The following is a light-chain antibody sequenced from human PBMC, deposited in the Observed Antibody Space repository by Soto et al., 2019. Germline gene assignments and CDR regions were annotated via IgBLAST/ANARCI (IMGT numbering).Light chain of an antibody. CDR1: SSDVGGYNY. Sequence: HSVLTQPASVSGSPGQSITISCTGTSSDVGGYNYVSWYQQHPGKAPKLMIYEVSNRPSGVSNRFSGSKSGNTASLTISGLQAEDEADYYCSSYTSSSTRVFGGGTQLTVL. CDR3: SSYTSSSTRV. CDR2: EVS. V-gene: IGLV2-14*01. J-gene: IGLJ3*02.